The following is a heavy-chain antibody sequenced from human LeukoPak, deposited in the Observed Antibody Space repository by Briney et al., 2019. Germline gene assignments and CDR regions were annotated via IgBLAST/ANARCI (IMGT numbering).Heavy chain of an antibody. V-gene: IGHV3-33*01. Sequence: PGRSLRLSCAAAGFTFNHYGIHWVRQAPGKGLEWVSVIWSDGTNKYYAASVKGRFTISRDDFDKTVYLQMSSLRPDDTGVYYYARDAQRGFDYSNSLQYWGQGTPVTVST. CDR2: IWSDGTNK. J-gene: IGHJ4*02. D-gene: IGHD4-11*01. CDR1: GFTFNHYG. CDR3: ARDAQRGFDYSNSLQY.